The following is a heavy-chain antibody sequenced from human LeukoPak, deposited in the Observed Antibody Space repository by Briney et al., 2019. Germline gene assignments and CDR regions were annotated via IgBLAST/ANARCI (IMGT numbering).Heavy chain of an antibody. J-gene: IGHJ5*02. CDR3: ARYCSGGSCYPGTGFDP. D-gene: IGHD2-15*01. Sequence: GESLKISCKGSGYIFTSYWIGWVRQMPGKGLEWMGIIYPGDSDTRYSPSFQGQVTISADKSISTAYLQWSSLKASDTAMYYCARYCSGGSCYPGTGFDPWGQGTLVTVSS. CDR2: IYPGDSDT. V-gene: IGHV5-51*01. CDR1: GYIFTSYW.